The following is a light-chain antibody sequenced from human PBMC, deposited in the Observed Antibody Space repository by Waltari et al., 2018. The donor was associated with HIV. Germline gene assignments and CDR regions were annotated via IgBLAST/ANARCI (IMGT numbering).Light chain of an antibody. Sequence: EIVLTQSPGTLSLSPGERATLSCRASQSVSSSYLVWFQQKPGQAPRLVIYAASSSATGIPDRFSGSGSGTDFTLTISRLEPEDFAVYYCQQYGISPRTFGQGTTLEIK. J-gene: IGKJ1*01. V-gene: IGKV3-20*01. CDR3: QQYGISPRT. CDR1: QSVSSSY. CDR2: AAS.